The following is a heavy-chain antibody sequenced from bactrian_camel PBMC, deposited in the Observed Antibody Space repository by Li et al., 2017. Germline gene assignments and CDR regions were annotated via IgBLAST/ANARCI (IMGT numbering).Heavy chain of an antibody. Sequence: VQLVESGGGLVQPGGSLRLSCATSEFTNSRYDMTWVHQAPGKGLEWVSYINIGGKRIYYADSVKGRFTISRDNAKNTLFLQMDNLRTEDSGVYYCAEDSVGWVLGNRWGQGTQVTVS. CDR3: AEDSVGWVLGNR. J-gene: IGHJ4*01. D-gene: IGHD5*01. CDR2: INIGGKRI. CDR1: EFTNSRYD. V-gene: IGHV3S31*01.